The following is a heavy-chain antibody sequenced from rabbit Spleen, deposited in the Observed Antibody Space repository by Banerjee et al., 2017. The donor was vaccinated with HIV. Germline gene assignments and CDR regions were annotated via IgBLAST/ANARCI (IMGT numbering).Heavy chain of an antibody. V-gene: IGHV1S7*01. D-gene: IGHD6-1*01. CDR3: VREAGYGGYGDANL. CDR2: IVPIFGVT. CDR1: GFSFSSGYD. Sequence: QLKETGGGLVQPGGSLTLSCKASGFSFSSGYDMCWVRQAPGKGLEWIGYIVPIFGVTYCANWVNGRFTISSHNAQNTLYLQLNSLTAADTATYFCVREAGYGGYGDANLWGQGTLVTVS. J-gene: IGHJ4*01.